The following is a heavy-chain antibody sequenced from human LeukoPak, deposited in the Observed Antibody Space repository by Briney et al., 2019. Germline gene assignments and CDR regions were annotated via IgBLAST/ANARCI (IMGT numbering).Heavy chain of an antibody. CDR3: AGIWLVLYSWFDP. D-gene: IGHD6-19*01. Sequence: SETLSLTCTVSGGSISSSSYYWGWIHQPPGKGLEWIGSIYYSGSTYYNPSLKSRVTISVDTSKNQFSLKLSSVTAADTAVYYCAGIWLVLYSWFDPWGQGTLVTVSS. V-gene: IGHV4-39*01. CDR2: IYYSGST. J-gene: IGHJ5*02. CDR1: GGSISSSSYY.